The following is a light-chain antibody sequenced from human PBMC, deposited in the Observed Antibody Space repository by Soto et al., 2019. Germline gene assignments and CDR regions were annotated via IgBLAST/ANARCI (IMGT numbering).Light chain of an antibody. CDR3: QQYGSLIT. CDR1: QSVSTY. V-gene: IGKV3-20*01. CDR2: GAS. J-gene: IGKJ5*01. Sequence: DIVLTQSPATLSLSPGERATLSCRASQSVSTYLAWYQQKPGQAPRLLIYGASGRATGIPDRFGGSGSGTDFTLTISRLEPEDFAVYYCQQYGSLITFGQGTRLEIK.